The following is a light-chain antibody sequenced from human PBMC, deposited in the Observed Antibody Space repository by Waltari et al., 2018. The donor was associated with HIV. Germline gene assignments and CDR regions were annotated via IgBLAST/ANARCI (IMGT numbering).Light chain of an antibody. CDR3: GTWDGSLNVWV. CDR2: DNT. J-gene: IGLJ3*02. CDR1: SSNIGNNF. V-gene: IGLV1-51*01. Sequence: QSVLTPPPSVSAASGQKVTISCSGSSSNIGNNFVSWYQQLPGIAPKLLIYDNTKRPSGNPDRFSGSKSGTSATLAITGLQTGDEADYYCGTWDGSLNVWVFGGGTKVTV.